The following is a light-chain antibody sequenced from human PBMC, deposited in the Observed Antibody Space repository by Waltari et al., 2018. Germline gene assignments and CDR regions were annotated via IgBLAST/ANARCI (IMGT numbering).Light chain of an antibody. CDR3: ASYTNSDSEV. CDR1: SGDVGGYNY. CDR2: DVS. Sequence: QSALTQPASVSGSPGQSITISCTGTSGDVGGYNYVSWFQQHPGKVPKHIISDVSNRPSGVSDRFSGSKSGNTASLTISGLQAEDEASYYCASYTNSDSEVFGGGTKVTVL. J-gene: IGLJ3*02. V-gene: IGLV2-14*01.